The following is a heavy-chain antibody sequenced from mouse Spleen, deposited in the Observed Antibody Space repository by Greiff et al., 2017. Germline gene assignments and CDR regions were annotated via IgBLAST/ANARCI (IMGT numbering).Heavy chain of an antibody. D-gene: IGHD3-3*01. Sequence: EVQLQESGPGMVKPSQSLSLTCTVTGYSITSGYDWHWIRHFPGNKLEWMGYISYSGSTNYNPSLKSRISITHDTSKNHFFLKLNSVTTEDTATYYCARDWDRGAMDYWGQGTSVTVSS. V-gene: IGHV3-1*01. CDR3: ARDWDRGAMDY. CDR2: ISYSGST. J-gene: IGHJ4*01. CDR1: GYSITSGYD.